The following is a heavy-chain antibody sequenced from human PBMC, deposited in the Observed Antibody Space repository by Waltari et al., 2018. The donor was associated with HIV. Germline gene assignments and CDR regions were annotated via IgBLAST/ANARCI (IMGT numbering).Heavy chain of an antibody. CDR3: ATMRYGEYVPNYYYYYGMDV. Sequence: AASGFTFSSYGMHWVRQAPGQGLGWVAVISYDGSNKYYSDSVKGRFTISRDNSKNTLYLQMNSLRAEDTAVYYCATMRYGEYVPNYYYYYGMDVWGQGTTVTVSS. V-gene: IGHV3-30*03. CDR2: ISYDGSNK. J-gene: IGHJ6*02. D-gene: IGHD4-17*01. CDR1: GFTFSSYG.